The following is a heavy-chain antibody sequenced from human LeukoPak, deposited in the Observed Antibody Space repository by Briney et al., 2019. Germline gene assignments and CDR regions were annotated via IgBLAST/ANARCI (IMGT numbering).Heavy chain of an antibody. CDR1: GFTITSYS. Sequence: GGSLRLSCAASGFTITSYSMNWVRQAPGKGLEWVSSISSSGNYIYYADSLRGRFTISRDNAKNSLYLEMTRLRTEDTAVYYCAKDKTTLVRGVMTHWGQGTLVTVSS. CDR2: ISSSGNYI. V-gene: IGHV3-21*04. J-gene: IGHJ4*02. CDR3: AKDKTTLVRGVMTH. D-gene: IGHD3-10*01.